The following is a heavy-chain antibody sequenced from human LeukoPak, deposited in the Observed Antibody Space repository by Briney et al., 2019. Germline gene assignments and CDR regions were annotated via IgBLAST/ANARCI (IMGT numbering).Heavy chain of an antibody. CDR2: INWNSVSI. D-gene: IGHD3-22*01. CDR3: AKDGPQLSGYWHHFDN. CDR1: GFSFDDYA. J-gene: IGHJ4*02. V-gene: IGHV3-9*01. Sequence: PGGSLRLSCAASGFSFDDYAMHWVRQVPGKGLEWVAGINWNSVSIGYADSVRGRFTISRDNAKHSLYLQMSSLRSEDTALYYCAKDGPQLSGYWHHFDNWGQGTLVTVFS.